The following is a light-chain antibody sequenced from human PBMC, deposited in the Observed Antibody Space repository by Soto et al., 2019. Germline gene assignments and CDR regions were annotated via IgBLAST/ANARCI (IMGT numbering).Light chain of an antibody. CDR3: AAWDDSLSGRV. J-gene: IGLJ3*02. CDR2: NND. Sequence: QSVLTQPPSASGTPGQRVTMSCSGSGSNIGPNYVYWFQQFPGTAPKLLIYNNDQRPSGVPDRFSGSKSGTSASLGISGLRSEDEADYYRAAWDDSLSGRVFGGGTKLTVL. CDR1: GSNIGPNY. V-gene: IGLV1-47*02.